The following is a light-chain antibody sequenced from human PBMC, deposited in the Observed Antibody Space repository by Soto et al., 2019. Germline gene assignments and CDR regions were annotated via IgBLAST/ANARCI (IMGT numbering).Light chain of an antibody. CDR2: DAS. CDR3: LQDYGDSWT. J-gene: IGKJ1*01. CDR1: ESVSSK. Sequence: EIVMTQSPATLSVSPGERATLSCRASESVSSKLVWYQQKPGQAPRLLIHDASTRATGIPARFSGSGSGTEFTLTISSLQPEDFASYYCLQDYGDSWTFGQGTRWIS. V-gene: IGKV3-15*01.